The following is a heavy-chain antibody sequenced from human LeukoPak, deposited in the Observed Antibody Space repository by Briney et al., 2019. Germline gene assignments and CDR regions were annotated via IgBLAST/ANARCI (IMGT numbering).Heavy chain of an antibody. CDR1: GGSISSYY. J-gene: IGHJ4*02. CDR3: AREGAAAEGFDY. Sequence: PSETLSLTCTVSGGSISSYYWSWIRQPPGKGLEWIGYIYYSGSTNYNPSLKSRVTISVDPSKNQFSLKLSSVTAADTAVYYCAREGAAAEGFDYWGQGTLVTVSS. V-gene: IGHV4-59*01. CDR2: IYYSGST. D-gene: IGHD6-13*01.